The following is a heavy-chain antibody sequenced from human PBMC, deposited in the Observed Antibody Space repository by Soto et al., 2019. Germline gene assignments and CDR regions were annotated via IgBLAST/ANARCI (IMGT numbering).Heavy chain of an antibody. CDR3: ASKFGELLADAFDM. V-gene: IGHV4-59*12. CDR2: IYYSEST. CDR1: GGSISSYY. Sequence: PSETLSLTCTVSGGSISSYYWSWIRQPPGKGLEWIGYIYYSESTNYNPSLKSRVIISEDTSKNQFSLKLSSVTAADTAVYFCASKFGELLADAFDMWGQGTTVTVSS. D-gene: IGHD3-10*01. J-gene: IGHJ3*02.